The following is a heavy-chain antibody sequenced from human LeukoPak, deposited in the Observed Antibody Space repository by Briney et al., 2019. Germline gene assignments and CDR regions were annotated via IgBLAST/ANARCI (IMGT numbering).Heavy chain of an antibody. CDR1: VFTFSDYY. J-gene: IGHJ4*02. D-gene: IGHD3-10*01. CDR3: ARVRSSGSPLDY. Sequence: GGSLRLSCTASVFTFSDYYMSWLRQAPGKGLEWVSYISKSGTSTKYADSVKGRFSISRDNAKQSLYLQLNSLTAENTAVYYCARVRSSGSPLDYWGQGTLVTVSS. CDR2: ISKSGTST. V-gene: IGHV3-11*05.